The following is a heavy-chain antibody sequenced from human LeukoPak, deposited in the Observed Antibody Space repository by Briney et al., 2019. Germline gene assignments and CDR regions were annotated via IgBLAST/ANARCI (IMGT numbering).Heavy chain of an antibody. CDR1: GGTFSSYA. V-gene: IGHV1-69*06. CDR3: ASWDSPDYYDSSGYSIQS. CDR2: IIPIFGTA. D-gene: IGHD3-22*01. J-gene: IGHJ4*02. Sequence: ASVNVSCKASGGTFSSYAISWVRQAPGQGLEGMGGIIPIFGTASYAQKFQGRVTITADKSTSTAYMELGRLRCEDTAVYYCASWDSPDYYDSSGYSIQSWGQGTLVTVSS.